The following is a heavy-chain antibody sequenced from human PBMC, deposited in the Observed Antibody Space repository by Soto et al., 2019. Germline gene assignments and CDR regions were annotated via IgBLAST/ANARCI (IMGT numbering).Heavy chain of an antibody. D-gene: IGHD1-1*01. CDR2: IYHSGST. CDR1: GGSISSYY. Sequence: SETLSLTCTVSGGSISSYYWSWIRQPPGKGLQWIGSIYHSGSTYYNPSLKSRVTISVDTSKNQFSLKLRSVTAADTAVYYCARTTGTIRFDYWGQGTLVTVSS. CDR3: ARTTGTIRFDY. V-gene: IGHV4-59*05. J-gene: IGHJ4*02.